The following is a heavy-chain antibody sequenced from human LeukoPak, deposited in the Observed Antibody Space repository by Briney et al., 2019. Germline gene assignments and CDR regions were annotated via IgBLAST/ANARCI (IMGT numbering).Heavy chain of an antibody. CDR1: GYTFTSYG. CDR3: ARESHVSREDS. CDR2: ISANNGDT. D-gene: IGHD1-26*01. J-gene: IGHJ4*02. Sequence: ASVKVSCKASGYTFTSYGISWVRQAPGQGLEWVGWISANNGDTDYAQKFQARVTMTTDTSTNTAYMELRSLRSDDTAAYYCARESHVSREDSWGQGTLVTVSS. V-gene: IGHV1-18*01.